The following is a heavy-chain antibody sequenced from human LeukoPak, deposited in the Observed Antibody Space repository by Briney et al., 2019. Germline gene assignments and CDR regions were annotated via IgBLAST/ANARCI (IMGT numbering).Heavy chain of an antibody. D-gene: IGHD6-13*01. Sequence: ASVKVSCKASGYTFTSYGISWVRQAPGQGLEWMGWITSYNGNTNYAQKFQGRVTMTTDTSTSTAYMELRSLRSGDTAVDYCAREGVAAADPYYYYYMDVWGKGTLVTVSS. CDR1: GYTFTSYG. CDR2: ITSYNGNT. CDR3: AREGVAAADPYYYYYMDV. J-gene: IGHJ6*03. V-gene: IGHV1-18*01.